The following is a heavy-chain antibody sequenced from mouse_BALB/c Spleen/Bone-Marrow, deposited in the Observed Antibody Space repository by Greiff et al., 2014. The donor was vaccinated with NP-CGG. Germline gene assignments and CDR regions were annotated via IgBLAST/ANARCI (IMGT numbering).Heavy chain of an antibody. J-gene: IGHJ2*01. D-gene: IGHD3-3*01. V-gene: IGHV1-4*01. CDR1: GYTFTSYP. CDR2: INPSSGYT. Sequence: VQLQQSGAELARPGASVWMSCKASGYTFTSYPMNWVKQRPGQGLEWIGYINPSSGYTNYNQKFKDKATLTADESSSTAYMQLSSLTSEDSAVYYCTRRAAYYFDYWGQGTTLTVSS. CDR3: TRRAAYYFDY.